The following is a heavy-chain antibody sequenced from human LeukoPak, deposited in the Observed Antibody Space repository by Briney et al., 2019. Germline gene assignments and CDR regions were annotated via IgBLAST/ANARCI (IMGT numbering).Heavy chain of an antibody. D-gene: IGHD3-22*01. J-gene: IGHJ4*02. CDR1: GYTFTGYY. CDR3: ARPSEGYDSSGYFPEYYFDY. Sequence: GASVKVSCKASGYTFTGYYMHWVRQAPGQGLEWMGWINPNSGGTNYAQKFQGRVTMTRDTSISTAYMELSRLRSDDTAVYYCARPSEGYDSSGYFPEYYFDYWGQGTLVTVSS. CDR2: INPNSGGT. V-gene: IGHV1-2*02.